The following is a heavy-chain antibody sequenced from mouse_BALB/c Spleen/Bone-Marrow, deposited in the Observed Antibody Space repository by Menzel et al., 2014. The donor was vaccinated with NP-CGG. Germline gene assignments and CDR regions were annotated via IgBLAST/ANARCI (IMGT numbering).Heavy chain of an antibody. CDR1: GYNFTSHW. Sequence: VQLQQSGAELVKPGTSVKLSCKASGYNFTSHWINWVKLRPGQGLEWIGDTYPGSGSTNYNEKFKSKATLTVDTSSSTAYMQLSSLASEDSALYYCARFSQLGLLAYWGQGTLVTVSA. J-gene: IGHJ3*01. CDR2: TYPGSGST. V-gene: IGHV1-55*01. D-gene: IGHD3-1*01. CDR3: ARFSQLGLLAY.